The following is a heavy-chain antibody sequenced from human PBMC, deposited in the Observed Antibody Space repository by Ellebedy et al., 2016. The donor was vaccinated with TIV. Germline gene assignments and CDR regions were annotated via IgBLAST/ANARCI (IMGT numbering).Heavy chain of an antibody. CDR3: ARRQFYISAF. CDR1: GYIFTTSD. D-gene: IGHD5-24*01. Sequence: AASVKVSCKASGYIFTTSDIHSVRQPPGQGLEWMGWMNTNSGNTGYAQKFHGRVTMTRNTSIRTANMELGSLRSEDKVVYSYARRQFYISAFWGQGTLGTVSS. J-gene: IGHJ4*02. V-gene: IGHV1-8*01. CDR2: MNTNSGNT.